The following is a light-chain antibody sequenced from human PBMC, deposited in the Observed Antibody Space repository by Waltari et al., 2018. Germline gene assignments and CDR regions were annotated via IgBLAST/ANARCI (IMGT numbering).Light chain of an antibody. Sequence: DIQMTQSPPSVSASVGDRVIITCRASKDISRWLGWYQQKPGKAPKFLIYDASNLETGVPSRFSGSGSGTDFTFTITSLQPEDFATYYCQQYGTFGQGTKVETK. CDR2: DAS. J-gene: IGKJ2*01. CDR1: KDISRW. V-gene: IGKV1-33*01. CDR3: QQYGT.